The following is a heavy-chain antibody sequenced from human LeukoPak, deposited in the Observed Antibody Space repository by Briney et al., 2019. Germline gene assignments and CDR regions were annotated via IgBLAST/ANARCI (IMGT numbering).Heavy chain of an antibody. Sequence: SETLSLTCGVSGGSVSSTNWWTWIRQPPGKGLEWIGEVHLDGRTNFNPSLKSRLTMSVDLSENHVSLKLTSVTAADTAVYYCARLGATVTTTPFDYWGQGTLVTVSS. J-gene: IGHJ4*02. CDR1: GGSVSSTNW. CDR2: VHLDGRT. CDR3: ARLGATVTTTPFDY. D-gene: IGHD4-17*01. V-gene: IGHV4-4*02.